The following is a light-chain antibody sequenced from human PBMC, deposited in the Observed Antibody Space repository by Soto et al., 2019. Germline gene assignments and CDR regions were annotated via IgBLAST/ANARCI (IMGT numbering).Light chain of an antibody. V-gene: IGKV3-11*01. CDR1: QSVSSY. CDR2: DAS. CDR3: QHRSNWPRLT. J-gene: IGKJ4*01. Sequence: EIVLTQSPATLSSSPGETATLSCRASQSVSSYLAWYQQKPGQAPRLLIYDASNRATGIPARFSGSGSGTDFTLTISSLEPEDFAVYYCQHRSNWPRLTFGGGTKVDNK.